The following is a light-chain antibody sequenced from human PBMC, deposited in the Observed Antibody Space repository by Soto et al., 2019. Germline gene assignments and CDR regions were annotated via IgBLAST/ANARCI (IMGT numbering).Light chain of an antibody. J-gene: IGLJ1*01. CDR1: SSDVGGYNY. CDR2: DVS. V-gene: IGLV2-14*01. CDR3: SSYTRSSLYV. Sequence: QSALTQPASVSGSPGQSITISCTGTSSDVGGYNYVSWYQQHPGKAPKLMIYDVSNRPSGVSNRFSGSKSGNTASLTISGLQAEDESDYYCSSYTRSSLYVCGTGTKLTVL.